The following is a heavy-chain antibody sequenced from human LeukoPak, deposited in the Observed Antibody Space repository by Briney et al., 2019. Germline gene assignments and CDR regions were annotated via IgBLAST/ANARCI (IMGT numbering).Heavy chain of an antibody. V-gene: IGHV4-39*01. Sequence: SETLSLTCTVSGGSISSSSYYWGWIRQPPGKGLEWIGSIYYSGSTYYNPSLKSRVTISVDTSKNQFSLKLSSVTAADTAVYYRARHAIKRITMVRGVNNWFDPWGQGTLVTVSS. CDR3: ARHAIKRITMVRGVNNWFDP. J-gene: IGHJ5*02. D-gene: IGHD3-10*01. CDR1: GGSISSSSYY. CDR2: IYYSGST.